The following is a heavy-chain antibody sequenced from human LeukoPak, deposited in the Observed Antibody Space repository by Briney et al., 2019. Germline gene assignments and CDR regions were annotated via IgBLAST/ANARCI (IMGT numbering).Heavy chain of an antibody. D-gene: IGHD4-17*01. CDR1: GFTFSSYS. J-gene: IGHJ4*02. Sequence: GGSLRLSCAASGFTFSSYSMNWVRQAPGKGLEWVSYISSSSSIIYYADSVKGRFTISRDNAKNSLYLQMNSLRAEDTAVYYCARDGMTTVTTPDYWGQGTLVTVSS. CDR3: ARDGMTTVTTPDY. CDR2: ISSSSSII. V-gene: IGHV3-48*04.